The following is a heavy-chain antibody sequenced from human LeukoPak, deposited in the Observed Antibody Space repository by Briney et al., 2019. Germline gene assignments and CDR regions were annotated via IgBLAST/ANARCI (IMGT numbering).Heavy chain of an antibody. CDR1: GGSISSGDYY. CDR3: ARCKDYYVSGSYYKTFDY. D-gene: IGHD3-10*01. J-gene: IGHJ4*02. CDR2: IYYSGST. Sequence: PSQTLSLTCTVSGGSISSGDYYWRWIRQPPGKGLEWIGYIYYSGSTYYNPSLKSRVTISVDTSKNQFSLKLSSVTAADTAVYYCARCKDYYVSGSYYKTFDYWGQGTLVTVSS. V-gene: IGHV4-30-4*01.